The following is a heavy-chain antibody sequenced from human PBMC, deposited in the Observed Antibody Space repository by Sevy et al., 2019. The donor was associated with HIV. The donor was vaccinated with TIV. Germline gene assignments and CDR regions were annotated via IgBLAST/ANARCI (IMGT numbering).Heavy chain of an antibody. J-gene: IGHJ4*02. CDR3: AKDKEASYYGSGSYSPDY. V-gene: IGHV3-30*18. CDR1: GFTFSSYG. CDR2: ISYDGSNK. D-gene: IGHD3-10*01. Sequence: GGSLRLSCAASGFTFSSYGMHWVRQAPGKGLEWVAVISYDGSNKYYADSVKGRFTISRDNSKNTLYLQMNSLRAEDTAVYYCAKDKEASYYGSGSYSPDYWGQGTRVTVSS.